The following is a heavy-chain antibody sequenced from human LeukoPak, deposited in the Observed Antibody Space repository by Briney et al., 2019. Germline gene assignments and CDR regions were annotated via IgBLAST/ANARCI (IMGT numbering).Heavy chain of an antibody. D-gene: IGHD6-25*01. CDR3: ASARLGSGLEGAFDI. CDR1: GGSVSSGSYC. J-gene: IGHJ3*02. CDR2: IYYSGST. V-gene: IGHV4-61*01. Sequence: PSETLSLTCTVSGGSVSSGSYCWSWIRQPPGKGLEWIGYIYYSGSTNYNPSLKSRVTISVDTSKNQFSLKLSSVTAADTAVYYCASARLGSGLEGAFDIWGQGTMVTVSS.